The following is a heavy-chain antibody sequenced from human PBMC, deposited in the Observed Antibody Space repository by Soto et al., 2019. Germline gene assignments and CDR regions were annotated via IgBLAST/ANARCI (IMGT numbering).Heavy chain of an antibody. D-gene: IGHD6-25*01. V-gene: IGHV1-2*02. CDR3: ARSGLAPRKYYYGMDV. CDR1: GYTFTGYY. CDR2: INPNSGGT. J-gene: IGHJ6*02. Sequence: GASVKVSCKASGYTFTGYYMHWVRQAPGQGLEWMGWINPNSGGTNYAQKFQGRVTMTRDTSISTAYMELSRLRSDDTAVYYCARSGLAPRKYYYGMDVWGQGTTVTVSS.